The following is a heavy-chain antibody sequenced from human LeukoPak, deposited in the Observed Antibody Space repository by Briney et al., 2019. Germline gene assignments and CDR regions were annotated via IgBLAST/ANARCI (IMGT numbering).Heavy chain of an antibody. CDR3: ARGALEGYCSGGSCPFFDY. Sequence: NTSETLSLTCAVYGGSFSGDYWSWIRQPPGKGLEWIGEINHSGSTNYNPSLKSRVTISVDTSKNQFSLKLSSVTAADTAVYYCARGALEGYCSGGSCPFFDYWGQGTLVTVSS. V-gene: IGHV4-34*01. CDR2: INHSGST. CDR1: GGSFSGDY. D-gene: IGHD2-15*01. J-gene: IGHJ4*02.